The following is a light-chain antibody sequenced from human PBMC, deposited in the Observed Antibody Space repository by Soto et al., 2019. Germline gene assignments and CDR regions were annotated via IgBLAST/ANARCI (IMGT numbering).Light chain of an antibody. CDR2: DVS. CDR1: SSDVGGYNY. J-gene: IGLJ1*01. Sequence: HSVLTQAASVSGFPGQSISISCTGTSSDVGGYNYVSWYQQHPGKAPKLMIYDVSSRPSGVSNRFSGSKSGNTASLTISGLQAEDEADYYCSSYIGSSSYVFGTGTKVTVL. V-gene: IGLV2-14*01. CDR3: SSYIGSSSYV.